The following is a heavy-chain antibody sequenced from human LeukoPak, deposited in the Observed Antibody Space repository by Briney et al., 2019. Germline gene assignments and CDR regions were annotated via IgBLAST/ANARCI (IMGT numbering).Heavy chain of an antibody. V-gene: IGHV3-21*01. CDR1: GFTFSSYS. Sequence: PGGSLRLSCAASGFTFSSYSMNWVRQAPGKGLEWVSSISSSSSYIYYADSVKGRFTISRDNAKNSLYLQMNSLRAEDTAVYYCARESVYDFWSGYYPDYWGQGTLVTVSS. CDR2: ISSSSSYI. D-gene: IGHD3-3*01. CDR3: ARESVYDFWSGYYPDY. J-gene: IGHJ4*02.